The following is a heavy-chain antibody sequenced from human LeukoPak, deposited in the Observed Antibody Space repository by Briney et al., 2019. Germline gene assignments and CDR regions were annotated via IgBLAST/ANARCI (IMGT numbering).Heavy chain of an antibody. Sequence: PSDTLSLTCAVSGYSISSSNWWGWIRQPPGKGLEWIGYIHHSGSTYYNPSLKSRVTMSVDTSKNQFSLKLSSVTAVDTAVYYCARYGSGSEEGWFDPWGQGTLLTVSS. CDR1: GYSISSSNW. V-gene: IGHV4-28*01. CDR2: IHHSGST. J-gene: IGHJ5*02. D-gene: IGHD3-10*01. CDR3: ARYGSGSEEGWFDP.